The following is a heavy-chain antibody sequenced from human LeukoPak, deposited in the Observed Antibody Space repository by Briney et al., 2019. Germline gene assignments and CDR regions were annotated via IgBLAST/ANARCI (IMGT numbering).Heavy chain of an antibody. D-gene: IGHD3-10*01. J-gene: IGHJ6*02. CDR3: ARGFGTYGSGTQRLYYYGMDV. Sequence: SCKASGGTFSSYSMNWVRQAPGKGLEWVSYISSSSSTIYYADSVKGRFTISRDNAKNSLYLQMNSLRAEDTAVYYCARGFGTYGSGTQRLYYYGMDVWGQGTTVTVSS. CDR2: ISSSSSTI. CDR1: GGTFSSYS. V-gene: IGHV3-48*04.